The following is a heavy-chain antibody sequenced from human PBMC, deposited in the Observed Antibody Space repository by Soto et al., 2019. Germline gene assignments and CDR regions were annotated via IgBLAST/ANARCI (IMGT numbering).Heavy chain of an antibody. J-gene: IGHJ5*02. CDR3: ARHGATNRGGLFFS. D-gene: IGHD7-27*01. Sequence: QVQLQESGPGLVKPSETLSLTCNVSGASITTYYWSWIRQPPGKGLEWIGSIYYSGHINYNPSLKSRVTISVATSKNQFSLKLNSVLAADTAVCYCARHGATNRGGLFFSWGLGTLVSVSS. CDR2: IYYSGHI. CDR1: GASITTYY. V-gene: IGHV4-59*08.